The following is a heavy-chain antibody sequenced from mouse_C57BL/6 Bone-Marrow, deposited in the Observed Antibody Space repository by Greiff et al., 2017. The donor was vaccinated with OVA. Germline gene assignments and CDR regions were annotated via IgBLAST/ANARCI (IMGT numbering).Heavy chain of an antibody. CDR2: ISYDGSN. D-gene: IGHD3-2*02. CDR3: ARECSGYVGYAMDY. Sequence: DVKLQESGPGLVKPSQSLSLTCSVTGYSITSGYYWNWIRQFPGNKLEWMGYISYDGSNNYNPSLKNRISITRDTSKNQFFLKLNSVTTEDTATYYCARECSGYVGYAMDYWGQGTSVTVSS. J-gene: IGHJ4*01. CDR1: GYSITSGYY. V-gene: IGHV3-6*01.